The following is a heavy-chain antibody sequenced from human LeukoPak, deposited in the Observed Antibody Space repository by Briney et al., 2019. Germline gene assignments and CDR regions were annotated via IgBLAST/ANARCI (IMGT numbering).Heavy chain of an antibody. D-gene: IGHD2-15*01. J-gene: IGHJ4*02. CDR3: ARRLVDSGASQVSDD. Sequence: PSETLSLTCAVYGGSFSGYYWSWIRQPPGKGLERIGEINDSGSVNCNPSLKNRVTLSVDTSKNQFSLRLSSVAAADTAVYYCARRLVDSGASQVSDDWGQGTLVTVSS. CDR1: GGSFSGYY. V-gene: IGHV4-34*01. CDR2: INDSGSV.